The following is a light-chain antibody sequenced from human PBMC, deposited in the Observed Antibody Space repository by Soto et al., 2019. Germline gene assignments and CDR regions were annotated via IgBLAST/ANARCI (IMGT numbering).Light chain of an antibody. V-gene: IGLV2-14*01. CDR1: SSDVGGYNY. CDR3: SSYTSSRSHV. J-gene: IGLJ1*01. CDR2: DVS. Sequence: QSVLTQPASVSGSPGQSITIYCTGTSSDVGGYNYVSWYQQHPGKAPKLMIYDVSNRPSGVSNRFSASKSGNTASLTISGLQAEDEADYYCSSYTSSRSHVFGTGTKVTVL.